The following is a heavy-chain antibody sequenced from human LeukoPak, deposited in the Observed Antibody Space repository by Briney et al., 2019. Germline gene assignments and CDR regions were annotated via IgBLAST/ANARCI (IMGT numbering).Heavy chain of an antibody. D-gene: IGHD6-19*01. CDR3: ARQSSGWYRSYYYYYMDV. CDR2: IIPIFGTA. V-gene: IGHV1-69*13. CDR1: GGTFSSYA. J-gene: IGHJ6*03. Sequence: ASVKVSCKASGGTFSSYAISWVRQAPGQGLEWMGGIIPIFGTANYAQKFQGRVTITADESTSTAYMELSSLRSEDTAVYYCARQSSGWYRSYYYYYMDVWGKGTTVTISS.